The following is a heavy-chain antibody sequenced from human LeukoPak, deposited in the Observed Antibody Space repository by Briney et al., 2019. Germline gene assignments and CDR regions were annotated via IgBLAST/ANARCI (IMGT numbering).Heavy chain of an antibody. CDR1: GGSIISNY. Sequence: ASETLSLTCTVSGGSIISNYWSWIRQSAGTGLEWIGRIYGSGITDYNPSLKSRVTMSLDTSRKQFSLRLTSVTAADTAVYYCARLKFYDSTGYSPGYYMDVRGKGTTVSVFS. CDR3: ARLKFYDSTGYSPGYYMDV. CDR2: IYGSGIT. V-gene: IGHV4-4*07. D-gene: IGHD3-22*01. J-gene: IGHJ6*03.